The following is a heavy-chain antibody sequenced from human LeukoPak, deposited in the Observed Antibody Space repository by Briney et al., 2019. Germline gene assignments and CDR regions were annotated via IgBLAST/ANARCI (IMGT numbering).Heavy chain of an antibody. CDR1: GYTFTGYY. J-gene: IGHJ4*02. V-gene: IGHV1-3*04. CDR3: GRGGSSGVDY. Sequence: ASVNVSCKASGYTFTGYYMHWVRQAPGQGREWMGWIRTDNGNTKYSQKFQGRVTLTRDTSASTVYVELNSLRSEDTAVYYCGRGGSSGVDYWGQGTLVTVSS. CDR2: IRTDNGNT. D-gene: IGHD2-15*01.